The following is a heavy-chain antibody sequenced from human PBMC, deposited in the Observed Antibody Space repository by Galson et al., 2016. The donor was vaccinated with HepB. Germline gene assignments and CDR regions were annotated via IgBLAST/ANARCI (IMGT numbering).Heavy chain of an antibody. CDR2: ISSGGTT. D-gene: IGHD3-10*01. CDR1: GLTFNIYA. CDR3: AKGGFRLLDT. V-gene: IGHV3-23*01. J-gene: IGHJ5*02. Sequence: SLRLSCAASGLTFNIYAMSWVRLAPGKGLEWVSAISSGGTTYYADSVEGRFTISRDNSKTALYLQMNSLRAEDTAVYYCAKGGFRLLDTWGQGILVTVSS.